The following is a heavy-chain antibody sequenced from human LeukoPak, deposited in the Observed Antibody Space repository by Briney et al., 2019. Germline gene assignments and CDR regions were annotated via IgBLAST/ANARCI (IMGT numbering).Heavy chain of an antibody. D-gene: IGHD1-26*01. V-gene: IGHV3-33*06. CDR3: AKDTGLGRPTRYYFDY. Sequence: RGSLRLSRAASGFTFCKFVMHRGPQAPRKGLGGVAGIWYDVSNKYYPDSVKRPFTISRDNSQNTLYLQMSSLRVEDTAVYHCAKDTGLGRPTRYYFDYWGEGALVTVSS. J-gene: IGHJ4*02. CDR2: IWYDVSNK. CDR1: GFTFCKFV.